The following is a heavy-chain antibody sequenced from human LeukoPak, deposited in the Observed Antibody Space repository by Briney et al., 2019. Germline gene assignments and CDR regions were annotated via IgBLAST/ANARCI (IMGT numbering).Heavy chain of an antibody. J-gene: IGHJ4*02. D-gene: IGHD3-22*01. CDR2: ISSSSSYI. CDR3: ARNFGGGDSSGPYY. CDR1: GFTFSSYS. Sequence: GGSLRLSCAASGFTFSSYSMNWVRQAPGKGLEWVSSISSSSSYIYYADSVKGRFIISRDNAKNSLYLQVNSLRAEDTALYYCARNFGGGDSSGPYYWGQGTLVTVSS. V-gene: IGHV3-21*04.